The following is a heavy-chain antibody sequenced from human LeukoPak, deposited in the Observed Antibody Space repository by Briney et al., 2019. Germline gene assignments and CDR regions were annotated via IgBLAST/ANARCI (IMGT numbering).Heavy chain of an antibody. V-gene: IGHV3-21*01. Sequence: GGSLRLSCAASAFTFSTYSMNWVRQAPGKGLEWVSSISSGTSYIYYAESVRGRFTISRDNTKNSLHLQMNSLRDEDTAVYYCARDRVGDFDYWGQGTLVTVSS. CDR1: AFTFSTYS. D-gene: IGHD3-16*01. CDR3: ARDRVGDFDY. CDR2: ISSGTSYI. J-gene: IGHJ4*02.